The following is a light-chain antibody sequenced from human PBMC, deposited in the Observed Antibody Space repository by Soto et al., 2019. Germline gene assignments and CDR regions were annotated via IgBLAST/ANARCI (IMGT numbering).Light chain of an antibody. CDR2: GTS. CDR1: QSLSRSY. Sequence: EIVLTQSPGTLSLSAGEKATLSCRASQSLSRSYLAWYQQKRGQAPRLLIYGTSSRASGIPDRFSGSESGTDFTRTISRLEPEDFAVYYCQQYGSPTWTFGQGTKVEIK. V-gene: IGKV3-20*01. CDR3: QQYGSPTWT. J-gene: IGKJ1*01.